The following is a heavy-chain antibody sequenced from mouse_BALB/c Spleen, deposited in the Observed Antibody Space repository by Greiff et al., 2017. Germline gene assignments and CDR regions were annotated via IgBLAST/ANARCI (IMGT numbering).Heavy chain of an antibody. D-gene: IGHD2-1*01. Sequence: QVTLKVSGPGILQPSQTLSLTCSFSGFSLSTSGMGVSWIRQPSGKGLEWLAHIYWDDDKRYNPSLKSRLTISKDTSSNQVFLKITSVDTADTATYYCARRAGNYVAMDYWGQGTSVTVSS. CDR3: ARRAGNYVAMDY. J-gene: IGHJ4*01. V-gene: IGHV8-12*01. CDR2: IYWDDDK. CDR1: GFSLSTSGMG.